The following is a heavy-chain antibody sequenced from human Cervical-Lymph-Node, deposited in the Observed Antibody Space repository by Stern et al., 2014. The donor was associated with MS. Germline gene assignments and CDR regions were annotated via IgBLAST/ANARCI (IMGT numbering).Heavy chain of an antibody. V-gene: IGHV4-31*03. Sequence: VQLVESGPGLVKPSQTLSLTCTVSGAPINSGGYYWSWIRQHPGKGLEWIGYTYYTVSIYYNPSLKSRVTISKDTSKNQFSLKLNSVTAADTAVYYCASTSQEYFHHWGQGTLVTVSS. J-gene: IGHJ1*01. D-gene: IGHD2/OR15-2a*01. CDR3: ASTSQEYFHH. CDR1: GAPINSGGYY. CDR2: TYYTVSI.